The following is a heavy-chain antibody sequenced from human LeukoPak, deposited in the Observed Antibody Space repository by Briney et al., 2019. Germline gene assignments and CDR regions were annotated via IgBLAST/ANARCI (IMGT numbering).Heavy chain of an antibody. CDR1: GFTFSTYW. CDR3: GGKTRNSFAY. J-gene: IGHJ4*02. Sequence: GSLRLSCAASGFTFSTYWMSWVRQAPGKGLEWVANIKHDGSEKYYVDSVKGRFTISRDNAKNSLYLQVDSLRAEDTAVYYWGGKTRNSFAYGGEGPLVTFSS. D-gene: IGHD3-16*01. CDR2: IKHDGSEK. V-gene: IGHV3-7*01.